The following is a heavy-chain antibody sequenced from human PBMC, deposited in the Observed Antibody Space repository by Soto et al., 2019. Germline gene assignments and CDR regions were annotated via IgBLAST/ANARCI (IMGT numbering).Heavy chain of an antibody. CDR1: GFTFSSYA. J-gene: IGHJ3*02. D-gene: IGHD4-17*01. CDR2: ISGSGGST. Sequence: GGSLRLSCAASGFTFSSYAMSWVRQAPGKGLEWVSAISGSGGSTYYADSVKGRFTIPRDNSKNTLYLQMNSLRAEDTAVYYCAKDSTVTTAAFDIWGQGTMVTVSS. V-gene: IGHV3-23*01. CDR3: AKDSTVTTAAFDI.